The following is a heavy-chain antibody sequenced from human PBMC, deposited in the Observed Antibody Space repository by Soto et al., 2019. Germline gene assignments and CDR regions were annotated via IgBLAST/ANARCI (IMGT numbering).Heavy chain of an antibody. CDR3: ARGRYCLTGRCFPNWFDS. Sequence: SETLSLTCSVSGDSISNLDYFWAWIRQPPGKALEYIGYIYKSATTYYNPSFESRVAISVDTSKSQFSLNVTCVTAADTAVYFCARGRYCLTGRCFPNWFDSWGQGALGTVSS. V-gene: IGHV4-30-4*01. CDR1: GDSISNLDYF. J-gene: IGHJ5*01. D-gene: IGHD7-27*01. CDR2: IYKSATT.